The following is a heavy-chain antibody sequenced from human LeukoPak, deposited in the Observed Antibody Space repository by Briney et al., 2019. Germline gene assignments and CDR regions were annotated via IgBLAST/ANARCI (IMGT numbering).Heavy chain of an antibody. V-gene: IGHV1-2*02. CDR1: GYTFTGYY. CDR2: INPNSGGT. CDR3: ARVAGWIAVAGTNYGMDV. D-gene: IGHD6-19*01. J-gene: IGHJ6*02. Sequence: GASVTVSCTASGYTFTGYYMHWVRQAPGQGLEWMGWINPNSGGTNYAQKFQGRVTMTRDTSISTAYMELSRLRSDDTAVYYCARVAGWIAVAGTNYGMDVWGQGTTVTVSS.